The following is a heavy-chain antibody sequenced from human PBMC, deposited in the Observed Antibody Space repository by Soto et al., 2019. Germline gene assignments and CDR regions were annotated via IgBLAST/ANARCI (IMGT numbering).Heavy chain of an antibody. CDR2: IRSNINGGTA. CDR3: TKVRPWTFVGVIAT. CDR1: GLNFGDAW. J-gene: IGHJ3*01. D-gene: IGHD3-16*02. Sequence: EVQLVESGGGLVNPGGFLRLSCAASGLNFGDAWMTWVRQAPGKGPERVGLIRSNINGGTADYAAPVKGRFILSRDDSKSTVYLQMNSLKTEDTAVYYCTKVRPWTFVGVIATWGQGTVVTVSS. V-gene: IGHV3-15*01.